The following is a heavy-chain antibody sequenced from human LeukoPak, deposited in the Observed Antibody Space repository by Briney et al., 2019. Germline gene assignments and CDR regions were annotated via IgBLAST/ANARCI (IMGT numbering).Heavy chain of an antibody. CDR2: ISGTTGRT. D-gene: IGHD2-21*01. Sequence: GGSLRLSCATSGFTFTSHGMTWVRQAPGKGLEWVSGISGTTGRTFYGDSVKGRFTVSRDNSRDTLYLQMNSLRAEDAAVYFCARVACGTECYYWLDVWGQGTTVTVSS. CDR1: GFTFTSHG. V-gene: IGHV3-23*01. CDR3: ARVACGTECYYWLDV. J-gene: IGHJ6*02.